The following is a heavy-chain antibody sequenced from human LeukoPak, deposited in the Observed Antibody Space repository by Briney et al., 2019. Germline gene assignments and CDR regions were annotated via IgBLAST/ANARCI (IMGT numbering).Heavy chain of an antibody. V-gene: IGHV4-59*01. D-gene: IGHD1-26*01. CDR3: ARIIVGATSYYFDY. Sequence: SETLSLTCTVSGGSISSYYWSWIGQPPGKGLEWVGYIYYSGSTNYNPSLKSRVTISVDTSKNQFSLKLSSVTAADTAVYYCARIIVGATSYYFDYWGQGTLVTVSS. J-gene: IGHJ4*02. CDR2: IYYSGST. CDR1: GGSISSYY.